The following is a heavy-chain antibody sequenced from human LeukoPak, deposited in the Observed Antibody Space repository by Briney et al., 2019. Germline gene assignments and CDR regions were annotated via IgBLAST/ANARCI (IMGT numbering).Heavy chain of an antibody. CDR3: ARVRYCSSTSCYYGMDV. CDR1: GFTFSSYG. V-gene: IGHV3-30*03. D-gene: IGHD2-2*01. Sequence: PGGSLRLSCAASGFTFSSYGMHWVRQAPGKGLEWVAVISYDGSNKYYADSVKGRFTISRDNSKNTLYLQTNSLRAEDTAVYYCARVRYCSSTSCYYGMDVWGQGTTVTVSS. CDR2: ISYDGSNK. J-gene: IGHJ6*02.